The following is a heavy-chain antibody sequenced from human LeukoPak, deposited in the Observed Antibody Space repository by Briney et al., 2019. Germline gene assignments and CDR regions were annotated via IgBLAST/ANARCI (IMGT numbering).Heavy chain of an antibody. D-gene: IGHD2-15*01. CDR3: ARGSRCSGGSCYAYYYYYMDV. CDR1: GGSISSYY. Sequence: KPSETLSLTCTVSGGSISSYYWSWIRQPAGKGLEWIGRIYTTGSTNYNPSLKSRVTISVDTSKNQFSLKLSSVTAADTAVYYCARGSRCSGGSCYAYYYYYMDVWGKGTTVTVSS. CDR2: IYTTGST. J-gene: IGHJ6*03. V-gene: IGHV4-4*07.